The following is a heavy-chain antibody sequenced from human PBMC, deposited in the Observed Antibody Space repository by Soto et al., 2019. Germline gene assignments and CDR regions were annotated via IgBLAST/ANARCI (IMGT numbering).Heavy chain of an antibody. V-gene: IGHV3-33*01. Sequence: QVQLVESGGGVVQPGRSLRLSMHWVRQAPGKGLEWVAVIWYDGSNKYYADSVKGRFTISRDNSKNTLYLQMNSLRAEDTAVYYCASEYCSGGSCCYYGMDVWGQGTTVTVSS. CDR2: IWYDGSNK. J-gene: IGHJ6*02. CDR3: ASEYCSGGSCCYYGMDV. D-gene: IGHD2-15*01.